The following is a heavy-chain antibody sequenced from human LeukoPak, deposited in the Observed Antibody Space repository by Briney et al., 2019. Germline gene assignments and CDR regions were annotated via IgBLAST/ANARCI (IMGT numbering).Heavy chain of an antibody. Sequence: GGSLRLSCAASGFTFSSHAMSWVRQAPGKGLEWVSGIGGSGGSTHYTDSVKGRFTISRDNSKNTLYLQMNGLRAEDTAVYYCALCAYSNSRFDYWGQGTPVAVSS. V-gene: IGHV3-23*01. CDR1: GFTFSSHA. J-gene: IGHJ4*02. CDR3: ALCAYSNSRFDY. CDR2: IGGSGGST. D-gene: IGHD6-6*01.